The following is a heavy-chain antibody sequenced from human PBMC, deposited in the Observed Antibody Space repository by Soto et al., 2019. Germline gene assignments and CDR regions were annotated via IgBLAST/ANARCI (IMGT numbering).Heavy chain of an antibody. J-gene: IGHJ4*02. D-gene: IGHD4-4*01. CDR2: INPSGGST. CDR1: GYTFTNYY. Sequence: ASLKVSCKASGYTFTNYYMHWVRQAPGQGLEWVGIINPSGGSTNYAQKFQGRVTMTRDTSTSTVYMELSSLRSEATAVYYCARYDYNGYYFDYWGQGTLVTVSS. CDR3: ARYDYNGYYFDY. V-gene: IGHV1-46*01.